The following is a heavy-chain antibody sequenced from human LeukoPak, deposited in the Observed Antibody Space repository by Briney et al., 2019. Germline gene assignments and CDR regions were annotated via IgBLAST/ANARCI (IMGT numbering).Heavy chain of an antibody. CDR1: GFTFSSYA. Sequence: GGSLRLSCAASGFTFSSYAMHWVRQAPGKGLEWVAVISYDGINKYYADSVKGRFTISRDNSKNPLYLQMNSLRAEDTAVYYCARGYYYDSGGYYYGDYWGQGTLVTVSS. CDR3: ARGYYYDSGGYYYGDY. CDR2: ISYDGINK. D-gene: IGHD3-22*01. V-gene: IGHV3-30-3*01. J-gene: IGHJ4*02.